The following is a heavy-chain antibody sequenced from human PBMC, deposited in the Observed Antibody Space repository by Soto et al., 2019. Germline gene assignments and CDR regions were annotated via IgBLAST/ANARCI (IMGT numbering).Heavy chain of an antibody. D-gene: IGHD2-8*01. CDR2: IIPIFGTA. CDR3: ASIVLMVYAGRKAGGWFDP. J-gene: IGHJ5*02. CDR1: GGTFSSYA. Sequence: QVQLVQSGAEVKKPGSSVKVSCKASGGTFSSYAISWVRQAPGQGLEWMGGIIPIFGTANYAQKFQGRVTITADESTSTAYMELSSLRSEDTAVNYCASIVLMVYAGRKAGGWFDPWGQGTLVTVSS. V-gene: IGHV1-69*01.